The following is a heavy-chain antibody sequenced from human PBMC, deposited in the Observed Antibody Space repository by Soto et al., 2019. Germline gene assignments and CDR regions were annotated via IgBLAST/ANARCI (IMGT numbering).Heavy chain of an antibody. CDR3: AKDPGIAVAGTFDY. Sequence: GGSLRLSCAAAGFTFSSYAMSWVRQAPGKGLEWVSAIRGSGGSTYYADSVKGRFTISSDNSKNTLYLQMNSLRAEDTAVYYCAKDPGIAVAGTFDYWGQGTLVTVSS. V-gene: IGHV3-23*01. J-gene: IGHJ4*02. CDR1: GFTFSSYA. CDR2: IRGSGGST. D-gene: IGHD6-19*01.